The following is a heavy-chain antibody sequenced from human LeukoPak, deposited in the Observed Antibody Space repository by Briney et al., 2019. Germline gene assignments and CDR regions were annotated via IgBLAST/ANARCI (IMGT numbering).Heavy chain of an antibody. J-gene: IGHJ3*02. CDR3: ATTQWEPPRDAFDI. D-gene: IGHD1-26*01. CDR2: FDPEDGET. CDR1: GYTLTELS. Sequence: GASVKVSCKVSGYTLTELSMHWVRQAPGKGLEWMGGFDPEDGETIYAQKFHGRVTMTEDTSTDTAYMELSSLRSEDTAVYYCATTQWEPPRDAFDIWGQWTKVTVSS. V-gene: IGHV1-24*01.